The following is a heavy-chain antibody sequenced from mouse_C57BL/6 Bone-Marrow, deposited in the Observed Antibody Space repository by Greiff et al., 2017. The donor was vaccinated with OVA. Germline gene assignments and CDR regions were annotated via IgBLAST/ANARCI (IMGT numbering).Heavy chain of an antibody. CDR3: AREELAWFAY. V-gene: IGHV5-17*01. Sequence: EVMLVESGGGLVKPGGSLKLSCAASGFTFSDYGMHWVRQAPEKGLEWVAYISSGSSTIYYADPVKGRFTISRDNAKNTLFLQMTTLRSEDTAMYYCAREELAWFAYWGQGTLVTVSA. J-gene: IGHJ3*01. CDR1: GFTFSDYG. CDR2: ISSGSSTI.